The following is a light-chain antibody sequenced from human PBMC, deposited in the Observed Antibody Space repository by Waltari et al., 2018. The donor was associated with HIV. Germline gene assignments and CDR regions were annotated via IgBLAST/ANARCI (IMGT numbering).Light chain of an antibody. Sequence: QLVLTQSPSASAFLGASVKITCTLNGGLSSYAIAWHQHQPEKGPRYLMKLKSDGSHNREDEIPHRFSPSNPGADPHPTISRLQSEDEGYYYCQTWDTGPVFVGGTKLTVL. CDR2: LKSDGSH. J-gene: IGLJ3*02. V-gene: IGLV4-69*01. CDR3: QTWDTGPV. CDR1: GGLSSYA.